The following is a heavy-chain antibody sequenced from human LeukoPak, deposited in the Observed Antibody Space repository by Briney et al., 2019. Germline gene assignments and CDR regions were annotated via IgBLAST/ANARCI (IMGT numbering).Heavy chain of an antibody. J-gene: IGHJ4*02. Sequence: ASVKVSCKGSGYTFTSYSISWVRQAPGQGLERMGWISTYNGKTNYAQKFQDRVIMTTDTSTKTVYMELSSLRSDDSAVYYCARHPYYDTSAYYVYWGQGTLVIVSS. CDR2: ISTYNGKT. D-gene: IGHD3-22*01. V-gene: IGHV1-18*01. CDR1: GYTFTSYS. CDR3: ARHPYYDTSAYYVY.